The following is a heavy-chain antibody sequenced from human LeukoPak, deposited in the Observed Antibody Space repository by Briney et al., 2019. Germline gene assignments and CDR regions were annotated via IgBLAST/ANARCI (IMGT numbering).Heavy chain of an antibody. V-gene: IGHV4-61*02. CDR3: ARGSNWNSYDY. Sequence: TLSLTCTVSRGSISSAGYYWSWIRQPAGKGLEWIGRVYTSGRTNYIPSLKSRVTISLDTSNKQFSLKLSSVTAADTAVYYCARGSNWNSYDYWGQGTLVTVSS. J-gene: IGHJ4*02. D-gene: IGHD1-1*01. CDR2: VYTSGRT. CDR1: RGSISSAGYY.